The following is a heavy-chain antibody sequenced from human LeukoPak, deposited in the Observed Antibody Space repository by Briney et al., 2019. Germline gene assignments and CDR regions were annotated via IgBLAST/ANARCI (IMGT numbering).Heavy chain of an antibody. V-gene: IGHV4-34*01. CDR3: ARGALEFCSSTSCYIASYYGMDV. Sequence: PSETLSLTCAVYGGSFSGYYWSWIRQPPGKGLEWIGEINHSGSTNYNPSLKSRVTISVDTSKNQFSLKLSSVTAADTAVYYCARGALEFCSSTSCYIASYYGMDVWGKGTTVTVSS. D-gene: IGHD2-2*02. CDR2: INHSGST. CDR1: GGSFSGYY. J-gene: IGHJ6*04.